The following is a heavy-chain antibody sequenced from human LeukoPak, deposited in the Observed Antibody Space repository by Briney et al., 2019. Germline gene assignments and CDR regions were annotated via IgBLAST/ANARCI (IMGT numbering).Heavy chain of an antibody. D-gene: IGHD3-10*01. CDR3: AKRGVVIRVVLVGFHKEAYYFDS. CDR2: ISGSGGST. Sequence: GGSLRLSCAVSGITLSNYGMSWVRQAPGKGLEWVAGISGSGGSTNYADSVKGRFTISRDSPENTLYLQMNSVRAEDTAVYFCAKRGVVIRVVLVGFHKEAYYFDSWGQGALVTVSS. V-gene: IGHV3-23*01. J-gene: IGHJ4*02. CDR1: GITLSNYG.